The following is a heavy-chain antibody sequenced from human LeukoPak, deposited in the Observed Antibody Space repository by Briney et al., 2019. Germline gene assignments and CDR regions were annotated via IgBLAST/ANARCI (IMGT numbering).Heavy chain of an antibody. CDR1: GYIFTSNY. CDR2: INPNSGGT. Sequence: ASVRISCKASGYIFTSNYMHWVRQAPGQGLEWMGWINPNSGGTNYAQKFQGRVTMTRDTSISTAYMELSRLRSDDTAVYYCARDGRRGRAFDIWGQGTMVTVSS. CDR3: ARDGRRGRAFDI. V-gene: IGHV1-2*02. J-gene: IGHJ3*02. D-gene: IGHD1-1*01.